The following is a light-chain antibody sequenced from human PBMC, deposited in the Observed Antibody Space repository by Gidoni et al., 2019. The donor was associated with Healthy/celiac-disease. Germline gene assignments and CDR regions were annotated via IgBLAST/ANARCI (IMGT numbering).Light chain of an antibody. Sequence: SYVLTQPPSVSVAPGKTARITCGGNNIGSKSVHWYQQKPGQDPVLVVYDDSDRPSGIPERFSGSNSGNTATLTISRVEAGDEADYYCQVWDSSSDHRGVFGTGTKVTVL. CDR2: DDS. J-gene: IGLJ1*01. CDR3: QVWDSSSDHRGV. CDR1: NIGSKS. V-gene: IGLV3-21*03.